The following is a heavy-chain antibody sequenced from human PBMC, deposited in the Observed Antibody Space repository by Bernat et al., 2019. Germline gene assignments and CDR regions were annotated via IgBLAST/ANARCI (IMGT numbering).Heavy chain of an antibody. D-gene: IGHD5-24*01. CDR1: GFTVSSNY. CDR3: ARDPNGYKYFDY. V-gene: IGHV3-66*02. Sequence: EVQLVESGGGLVQPGGSLRLSCAVSGFTVSSNYMAWVRQAPGKGLEWVSTIYSGGSTYYADSVKGRFTISRDNSKNTFYLQMNSLRAEDTAVYYYARDPNGYKYFDYWGQGTLVTVSS. CDR2: IYSGGST. J-gene: IGHJ4*02.